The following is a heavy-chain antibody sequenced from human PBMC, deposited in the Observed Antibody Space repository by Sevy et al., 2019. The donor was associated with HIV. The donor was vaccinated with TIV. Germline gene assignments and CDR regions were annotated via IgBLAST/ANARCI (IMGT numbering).Heavy chain of an antibody. J-gene: IGHJ3*02. Sequence: GGSLRLSCAASGFNFNEYAMHWVRQAPGKGLEWVSGITCNSDSVVYADSVKGRFTISRDKAKNSLYLQMNSLRPEDTALYYCAKDLISVAGFYAFDMWGQWTMVTVSS. CDR1: GFNFNEYA. CDR3: AKDLISVAGFYAFDM. V-gene: IGHV3-9*01. D-gene: IGHD6-19*01. CDR2: ITCNSDSV.